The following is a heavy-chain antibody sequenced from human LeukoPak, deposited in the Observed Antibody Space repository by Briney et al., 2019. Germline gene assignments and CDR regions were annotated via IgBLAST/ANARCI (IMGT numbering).Heavy chain of an antibody. Sequence: VASVKVSCKASGGTFSSYAISWVRQAPGQGLEWMGGIIPIFGTANYAQKFQGRVTITADESTSTAYMELSSLRSEDTAVYYCARDRDGYNYFDYWGQGTLVTVSS. CDR3: ARDRDGYNYFDY. D-gene: IGHD5-24*01. V-gene: IGHV1-69*13. CDR1: GGTFSSYA. CDR2: IIPIFGTA. J-gene: IGHJ4*02.